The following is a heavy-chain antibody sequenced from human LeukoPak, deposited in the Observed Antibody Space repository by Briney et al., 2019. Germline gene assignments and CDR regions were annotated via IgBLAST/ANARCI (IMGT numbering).Heavy chain of an antibody. CDR1: GFTFSTYG. V-gene: IGHV3-30*02. D-gene: IGHD4-17*01. Sequence: GGSLRLSCAASGFTFSTYGMHWVRQAPGKGLEWVAFIRYDGSRKYLADSVKGRFTISRDNSKNTLYLQMNNLRAEDTAVYYCAKDSTGITTVNGDGYWGQGTLVTVSS. CDR3: AKDSTGITTVNGDGY. J-gene: IGHJ4*02. CDR2: IRYDGSRK.